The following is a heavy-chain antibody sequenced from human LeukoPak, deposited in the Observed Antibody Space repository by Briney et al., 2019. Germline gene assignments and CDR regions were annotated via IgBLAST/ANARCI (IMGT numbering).Heavy chain of an antibody. Sequence: GGSLRLSCAASGFALSTYSMNWVRQAPGKGLEWVSVIIASGSSTYYADSVKGRFTISRDNSKNTLYLQMNSLRAEDTAVYYCAKDQAWLRFDYWGQGTLVTVSS. CDR1: GFALSTYS. D-gene: IGHD5-12*01. J-gene: IGHJ4*02. CDR3: AKDQAWLRFDY. V-gene: IGHV3-23*01. CDR2: IIASGSST.